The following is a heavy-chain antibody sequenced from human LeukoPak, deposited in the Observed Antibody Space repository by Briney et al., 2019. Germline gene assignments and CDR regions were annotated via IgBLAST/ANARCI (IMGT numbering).Heavy chain of an antibody. CDR2: ISSSSSYI. D-gene: IGHD3-10*01. CDR1: GFTFSSYS. Sequence: GGSLRLSCAASGFTFSSYSMNWVRQAPGKGLEWVSSISSSSSYIYYADSVKGRFTISRDNAKNSLYLQMNSLRAEDTAVYYCAKDSGSNYGSGSYLDYWGQGTLVTVSS. V-gene: IGHV3-21*01. J-gene: IGHJ4*02. CDR3: AKDSGSNYGSGSYLDY.